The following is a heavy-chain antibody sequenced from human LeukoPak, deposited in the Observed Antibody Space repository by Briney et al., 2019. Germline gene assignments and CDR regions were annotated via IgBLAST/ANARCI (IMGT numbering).Heavy chain of an antibody. J-gene: IGHJ6*03. V-gene: IGHV1-46*01. Sequence: ASVKVSCKASGYTFTSYYMHWVRQAPGQGLEWMGIINPSGGSTSYAQKFQGRVTMTRDMSTSTVYMELSSLRSEDTAVYYCARAQGRDGSGSYSYYYYYMDVWGKGTTVTVSS. CDR2: INPSGGST. CDR3: ARAQGRDGSGSYSYYYYYMDV. CDR1: GYTFTSYY. D-gene: IGHD3-10*01.